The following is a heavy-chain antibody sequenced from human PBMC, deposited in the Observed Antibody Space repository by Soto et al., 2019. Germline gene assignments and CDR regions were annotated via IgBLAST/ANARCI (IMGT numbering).Heavy chain of an antibody. V-gene: IGHV4-31*03. CDR3: ARNHPYYFDSSGHYYIDY. Sequence: SETLSLTCTVSGGSISSGGYYWSWIRQHPGKGLEWIGYIFYSGSTNYNPSLKSRVIISLDTSKNQFSLKLSSVTVADTAVYYCARNHPYYFDSSGHYYIDYWGQGTLVTVSS. CDR2: IFYSGST. J-gene: IGHJ4*02. D-gene: IGHD3-22*01. CDR1: GGSISSGGYY.